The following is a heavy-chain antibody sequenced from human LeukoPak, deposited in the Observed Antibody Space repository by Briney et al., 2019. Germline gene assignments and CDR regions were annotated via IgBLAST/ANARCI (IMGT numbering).Heavy chain of an antibody. CDR3: AREGADLEQQLNY. D-gene: IGHD6-13*01. CDR2: INPNSGGT. Sequence: ASVKVSCKASGYTFTGYYMHWVRQAPGQGLEWMGWINPNSGGTNYAQKFQGRVTMTRDTSISTAYMELSRLRSDDTAVYYCAREGADLEQQLNYWGQGTLVTVSS. V-gene: IGHV1-2*02. J-gene: IGHJ4*02. CDR1: GYTFTGYY.